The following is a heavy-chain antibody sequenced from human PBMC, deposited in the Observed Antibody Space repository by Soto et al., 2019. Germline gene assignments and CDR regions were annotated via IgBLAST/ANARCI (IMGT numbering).Heavy chain of an antibody. CDR1: GGSISSSSYY. CDR3: ARISSGYYLDYYYGMDV. Sequence: SLETLSLTCPVAGGSISSSSYYWGRIRQPPGKGLEWIGSIYYSGSTYYNPSLKSRVTISVDTSKNQFSLKLSSVTAADTAVYYCARISSGYYLDYYYGMDVWGQGTPVTVSS. CDR2: IYYSGST. V-gene: IGHV4-39*01. J-gene: IGHJ6*02. D-gene: IGHD3-3*01.